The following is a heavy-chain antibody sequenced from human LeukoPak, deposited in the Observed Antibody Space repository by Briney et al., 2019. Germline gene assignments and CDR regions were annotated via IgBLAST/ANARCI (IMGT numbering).Heavy chain of an antibody. CDR2: ISTYNGNT. CDR3: ARGANWNYFYWFDP. J-gene: IGHJ5*02. CDR1: GYTFTSYG. Sequence: ASVKVSCKASGYTFTSYGISWVRQAPGQGLEWMGWISTYNGNTNYAQKLQGRVTMTTDTSTSTAYMELSSLRSEDTAVYYCARGANWNYFYWFDPWGQGTLVTVSS. V-gene: IGHV1-18*01. D-gene: IGHD1-7*01.